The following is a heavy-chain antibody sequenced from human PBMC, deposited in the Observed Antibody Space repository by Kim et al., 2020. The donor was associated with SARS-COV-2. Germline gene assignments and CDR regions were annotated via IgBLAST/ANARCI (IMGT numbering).Heavy chain of an antibody. J-gene: IGHJ3*02. CDR3: ARHGYYDTGRHDAFDI. V-gene: IGHV5-10-1*01. Sequence: FQGHVTISADKSISTAYLQWSSLKASDTAMYYCARHGYYDTGRHDAFDIWGQGTMVTVSS. D-gene: IGHD3-22*01.